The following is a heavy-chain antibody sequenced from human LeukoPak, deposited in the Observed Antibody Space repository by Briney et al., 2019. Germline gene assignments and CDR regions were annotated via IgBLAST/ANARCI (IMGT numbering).Heavy chain of an antibody. J-gene: IGHJ6*03. CDR3: ARAEAAGTYYYYYYMDV. CDR1: GYTFTGYY. V-gene: IGHV1-18*04. Sequence: ASVKVSCKASGYTFTGYYMHWVRQAPGQGLEWMGWISAYNGNTNYAQKLQGRVTMTTDTSTSTAYMELRSLRSDDTAVYYCARAEAAGTYYYYYYMDVWGKGTTVTVSS. D-gene: IGHD6-13*01. CDR2: ISAYNGNT.